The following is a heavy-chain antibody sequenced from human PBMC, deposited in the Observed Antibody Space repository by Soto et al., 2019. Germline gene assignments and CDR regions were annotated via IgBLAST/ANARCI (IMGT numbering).Heavy chain of an antibody. CDR1: GYPFTTYG. J-gene: IGHJ4*02. Sequence: ASVKVSCKASGYPFTTYGITWVRQAPGQGLEWMGRISTYNGNTNYAQSLQGRVTMTRETSSTTAYMELRSLRSDDTAVYYCARVMTNLGVVSKGPDHWGQGTLVTVYS. CDR3: ARVMTNLGVVSKGPDH. D-gene: IGHD3-3*01. CDR2: ISTYNGNT. V-gene: IGHV1-18*04.